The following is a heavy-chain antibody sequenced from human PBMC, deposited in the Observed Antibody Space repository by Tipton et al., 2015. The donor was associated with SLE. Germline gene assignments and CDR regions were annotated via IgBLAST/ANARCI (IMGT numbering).Heavy chain of an antibody. CDR3: ASGWLQSLDFDY. Sequence: SLRLSCAASGFTFSPYSMNWVRQAPGKGLEWISYITGSSSTIYYADSVKGRFTISRDNAKNSVYLQMNTLRDEDTAVYYCASGWLQSLDFDYWGQGTLVTVSS. CDR1: GFTFSPYS. V-gene: IGHV3-48*02. J-gene: IGHJ4*02. CDR2: ITGSSSTI. D-gene: IGHD5-24*01.